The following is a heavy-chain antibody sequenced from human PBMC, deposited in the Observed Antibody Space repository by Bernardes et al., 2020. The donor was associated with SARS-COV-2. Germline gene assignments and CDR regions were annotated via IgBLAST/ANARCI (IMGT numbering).Heavy chain of an antibody. V-gene: IGHV4-59*08. Sequence: SETLSLTCTVSGGSISSSYWSWIRQPPGTGLEWIGYIYYSGRTHYNPSLKSRVTISVDTSKNQFSLKLSSVTAADTAVYYCARQDIGAIFGVVITPAGMDVWGQGTTVTGSS. CDR1: GGSISSSY. CDR2: IYYSGRT. D-gene: IGHD3-3*01. CDR3: ARQDIGAIFGVVITPAGMDV. J-gene: IGHJ6*02.